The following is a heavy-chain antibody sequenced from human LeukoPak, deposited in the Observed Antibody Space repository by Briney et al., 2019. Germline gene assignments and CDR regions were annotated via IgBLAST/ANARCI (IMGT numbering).Heavy chain of an antibody. Sequence: PSETLSLTCTVSGGSISSSSYYWGWIRQPPGKGLEWIGRIYYSGSTYYKPSLRSRVTISVDKSKSQFSLKLSSVTAADTAVYYCARHQGGDGYNYYYYYMDVWGKGTTVTVSS. V-gene: IGHV4-39*01. D-gene: IGHD5-24*01. J-gene: IGHJ6*03. CDR2: IYYSGST. CDR3: ARHQGGDGYNYYYYYMDV. CDR1: GGSISSSSYY.